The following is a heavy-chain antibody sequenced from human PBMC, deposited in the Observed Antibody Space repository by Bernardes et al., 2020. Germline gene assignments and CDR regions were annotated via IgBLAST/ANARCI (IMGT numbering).Heavy chain of an antibody. CDR3: ARQYSTSDSPDY. J-gene: IGHJ4*02. D-gene: IGHD6-6*01. CDR1: GYSFTSYW. Sequence: GESLKISCKGSGYSFTSYWINWVRQMPGKGLEWMGRIDPSDSYTNYSPSFQGHVTISADKSISTAYLQWSSLKASDTAMYYCARQYSTSDSPDYWGQGTLVTVSS. V-gene: IGHV5-10-1*01. CDR2: IDPSDSYT.